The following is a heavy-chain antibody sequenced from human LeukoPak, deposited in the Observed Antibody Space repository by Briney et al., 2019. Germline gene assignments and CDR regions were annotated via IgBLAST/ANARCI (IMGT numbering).Heavy chain of an antibody. CDR2: ISGSGGST. CDR3: AKGPGGYSSSPALA. V-gene: IGHV3-23*01. Sequence: GSLRLSCAASGFTFSSYAMSWVRQAPGKGLEWVSAISGSGGSTYYADSVKGRFTISRDNSKNTLYLQMNSLRAEDTAVYYCAKGPGGYSSSPALAWGQGTLVTVSS. J-gene: IGHJ5*02. D-gene: IGHD6-6*01. CDR1: GFTFSSYA.